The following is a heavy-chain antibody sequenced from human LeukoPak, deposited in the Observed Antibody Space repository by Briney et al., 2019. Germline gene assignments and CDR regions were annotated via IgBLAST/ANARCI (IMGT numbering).Heavy chain of an antibody. V-gene: IGHV3-33*01. CDR2: IWYDGSNK. CDR1: GVTFSSYG. CDR3: ASELRGYGSFDY. Sequence: GGSLRLSCAASGVTFSSYGMHWVRQAPGKGLEWVAVIWYDGSNKYYADSVKGRFTTSRDNSKNTLYLQMNSLRAEDTAVYYCASELRGYGSFDYWGQGTLITVSS. D-gene: IGHD4-17*01. J-gene: IGHJ4*02.